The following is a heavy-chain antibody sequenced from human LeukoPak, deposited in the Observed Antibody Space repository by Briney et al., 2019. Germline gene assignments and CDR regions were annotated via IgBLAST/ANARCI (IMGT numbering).Heavy chain of an antibody. J-gene: IGHJ6*02. V-gene: IGHV4-59*01. CDR3: ARVGGSNYYYYGMDV. CDR2: IYYGENT. CDR1: GGSISSYY. D-gene: IGHD2-15*01. Sequence: LETLSLTCTVSGGSISSYYWSWIRQPPGKGLEWIGYIYYGENTNYNPSLKSRVTMSVDTSMNQFSLKLSSVTAADTAVYYCARVGGSNYYYYGMDVWGQGTTVTVSS.